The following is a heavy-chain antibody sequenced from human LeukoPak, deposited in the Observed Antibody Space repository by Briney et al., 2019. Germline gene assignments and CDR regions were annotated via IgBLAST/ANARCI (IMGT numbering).Heavy chain of an antibody. J-gene: IGHJ4*02. D-gene: IGHD5-12*01. CDR1: GYTFTGYY. Sequence: ASVKVSCKASGYTFTGYYMHWERQAPGQGLEWMGRINPNSGGTNYAQKFQGRVTMTRDTSISTAYMELSRLRSDDTAVYYCARAPNEATIYDYWGQGTLVTVSS. V-gene: IGHV1-2*06. CDR2: INPNSGGT. CDR3: ARAPNEATIYDY.